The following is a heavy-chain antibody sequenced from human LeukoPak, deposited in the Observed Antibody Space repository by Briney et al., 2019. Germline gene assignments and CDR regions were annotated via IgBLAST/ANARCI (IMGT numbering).Heavy chain of an antibody. D-gene: IGHD3-10*01. CDR3: ARVGGSGSYYYAMDV. Sequence: PSETLSLTCTVSAVSISSYYWSWIRQPPGKGLEWLGYIYYSGSTDYNPSLKSRVTISVDTSKNQFSLKLSSVTAADTAVYYCARVGGSGSYYYAMDVWGQGTTVTVSS. J-gene: IGHJ6*02. V-gene: IGHV4-59*01. CDR2: IYYSGST. CDR1: AVSISSYY.